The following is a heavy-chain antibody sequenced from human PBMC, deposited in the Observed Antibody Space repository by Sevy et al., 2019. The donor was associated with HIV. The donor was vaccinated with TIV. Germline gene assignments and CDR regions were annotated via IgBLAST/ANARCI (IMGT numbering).Heavy chain of an antibody. CDR1: GFTFSNYA. CDR3: ARKYDSSGYFDY. CDR2: ISGSGGSGDKT. V-gene: IGHV3-23*01. J-gene: IGHJ4*02. D-gene: IGHD3-22*01. Sequence: GGSLRLSCAASGFTFSNYAMNWVRQAPGKGLEWVSVISGSGGSGDKTNYADSGQGRFTIDRDDSKNSLYLQLNSLRAEETSIYYCARKYDSSGYFDYWGQGTLVTVSS.